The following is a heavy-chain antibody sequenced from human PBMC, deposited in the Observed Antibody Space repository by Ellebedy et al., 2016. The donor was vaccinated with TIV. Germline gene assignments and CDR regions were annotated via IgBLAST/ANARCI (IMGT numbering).Heavy chain of an antibody. J-gene: IGHJ4*02. CDR3: ARGFNDKEDY. V-gene: IGHV4-59*01. Sequence: MPSETLSLTCTVSGGYISSYYWSWIRQTPGKGLEWIGYIYFSVSTKYNPSLKSRVTISVDTSKNQFSLKLSSVTAADTAVYYCARGFNDKEDYWGQGILVTVSS. D-gene: IGHD2-8*01. CDR1: GGYISSYY. CDR2: IYFSVST.